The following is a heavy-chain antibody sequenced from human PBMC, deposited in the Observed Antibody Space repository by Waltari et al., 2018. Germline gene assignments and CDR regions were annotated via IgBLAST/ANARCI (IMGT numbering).Heavy chain of an antibody. CDR2: IYYSGST. V-gene: IGHV4-59*11. CDR3: ASSLHQQQLVFDY. J-gene: IGHJ4*02. D-gene: IGHD6-13*01. CDR1: GGSISSHY. Sequence: QVQLQESGPGLVKPSETLSPTCTVSGGSISSHYWSWIRQPPGKGLEWIGYIYYSGSTNYNPSLRSRVTISVDTSKNQFSLKLSSVTAADTAVYYCASSLHQQQLVFDYWGQGTLVTVSS.